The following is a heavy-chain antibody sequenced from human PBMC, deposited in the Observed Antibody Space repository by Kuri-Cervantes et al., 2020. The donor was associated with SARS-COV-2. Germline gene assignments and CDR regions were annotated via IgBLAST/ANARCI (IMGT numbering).Heavy chain of an antibody. Sequence: GGSLRLSCAASGFIFSRYAMSWVRQAPGKGLEWVSAISGSGGSTYCADSVKGRFTISRDNSKNTLYLQMNSLRAEDTAVYYCAKDLAVAGSEDDSWGQGTLVTVSS. V-gene: IGHV3-23*01. CDR2: ISGSGGST. J-gene: IGHJ4*02. D-gene: IGHD6-19*01. CDR1: GFIFSRYA. CDR3: AKDLAVAGSEDDS.